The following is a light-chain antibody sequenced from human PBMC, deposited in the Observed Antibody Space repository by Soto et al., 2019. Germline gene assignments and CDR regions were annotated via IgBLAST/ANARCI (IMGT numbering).Light chain of an antibody. Sequence: QSALNQPASGSGSPGQSITISCTGTSSEVGGYNFVSWYQQHAGKAPKLMIYEVSNRPSGISNRFSGSKSGNTASLTISGLQAKDEADYYCSSYTISSTRVFGTGTKLTVL. CDR2: EVS. V-gene: IGLV2-14*01. CDR1: SSEVGGYNF. CDR3: SSYTISSTRV. J-gene: IGLJ1*01.